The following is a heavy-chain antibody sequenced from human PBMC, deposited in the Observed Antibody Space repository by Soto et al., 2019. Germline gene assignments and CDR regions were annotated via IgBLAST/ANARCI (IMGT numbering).Heavy chain of an antibody. D-gene: IGHD6-6*01. V-gene: IGHV3-13*01. Sequence: TGGSLRLSCAASGFTFSSYDMHWVRQATGKGLEWVSAIGTAGDTYYPGSVKGRFTISRENAKNSLYLQMNSLRAGDTAVYYCARINREQLDDYYYSYMDVWGKGTTVTVSS. CDR1: GFTFSSYD. CDR3: ARINREQLDDYYYSYMDV. J-gene: IGHJ6*03. CDR2: IGTAGDT.